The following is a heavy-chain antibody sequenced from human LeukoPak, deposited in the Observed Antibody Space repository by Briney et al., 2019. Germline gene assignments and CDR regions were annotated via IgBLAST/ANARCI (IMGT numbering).Heavy chain of an antibody. J-gene: IGHJ4*02. CDR1: GFTFSSYA. V-gene: IGHV3-30-3*01. CDR3: AKDHPVYYDFWIGTSFDY. Sequence: GGSLRLSCAASGFTFSSYAMHWVRQAPGRGLEWVAVISYDGSNKYYADSVKGRFTISRDNSKNTLYLQMNSLRAEDTAVYYCAKDHPVYYDFWIGTSFDYWGQGTLVTVSS. CDR2: ISYDGSNK. D-gene: IGHD3-3*01.